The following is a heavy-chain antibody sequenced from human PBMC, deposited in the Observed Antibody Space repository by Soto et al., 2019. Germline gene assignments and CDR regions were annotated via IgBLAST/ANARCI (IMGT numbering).Heavy chain of an antibody. J-gene: IGHJ5*02. CDR3: AREGTIAWFDP. Sequence: QVQLQQWGAGLLKPSETLSLTCAVYGGSFSGYYWSWIRQPPGKGLEWIGEINHSGSTNYNPSLKSRVTISVDTSKNQFSLKLSSVTAADTAVYYCAREGTIAWFDPWGQGTLVTVSS. CDR1: GGSFSGYY. V-gene: IGHV4-34*01. CDR2: INHSGST. D-gene: IGHD1-1*01.